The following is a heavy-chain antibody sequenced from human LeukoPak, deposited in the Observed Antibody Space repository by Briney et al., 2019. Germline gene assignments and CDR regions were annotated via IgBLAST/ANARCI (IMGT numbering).Heavy chain of an antibody. CDR2: IFYSGST. CDR3: TSRREYKHSFDL. V-gene: IGHV4-59*08. CDR1: GGSISSYY. J-gene: IGHJ3*01. D-gene: IGHD3-3*02. Sequence: KSSETLSLTCTVSGGSISSYYWSWIRQPPGKGLEWIGYIFYSGSTSYNPSLTTRVTISVDTSKNQFSLQRSSVTAADTAMYYCTSRREYKHSFDLWGQGTLVTVSS.